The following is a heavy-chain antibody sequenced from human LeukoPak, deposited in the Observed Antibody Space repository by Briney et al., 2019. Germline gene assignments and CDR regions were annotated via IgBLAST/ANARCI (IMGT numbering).Heavy chain of an antibody. D-gene: IGHD2-2*01. V-gene: IGHV1-18*04. CDR3: ARDLFHCRSTSCYHPFDY. CDR1: GYTFTSYG. CDR2: ISAYNGNT. J-gene: IGHJ4*02. Sequence: ASVKVSCKASGYTFTSYGISWVRQAPGQGLEWMGWISAYNGNTNYAQKLQGRVTMTTDTSTSTAYMELRSLRSDDTAVYYCARDLFHCRSTSCYHPFDYWGQGTLVTVSS.